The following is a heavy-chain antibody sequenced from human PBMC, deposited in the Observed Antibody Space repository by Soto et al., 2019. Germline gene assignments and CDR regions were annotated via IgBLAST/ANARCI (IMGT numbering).Heavy chain of an antibody. D-gene: IGHD5-18*01. J-gene: IGHJ4*02. Sequence: ASVKVSCKASGYTFTSDAMHWVRQAPGQRLEWMGWINAGNGNTKYSQKFQGRVTITRDTSASTAYMELSSLRSEDTAVYYCARAPGYSYGYNWGQGTLVTVSS. V-gene: IGHV1-3*01. CDR2: INAGNGNT. CDR1: GYTFTSDA. CDR3: ARAPGYSYGYN.